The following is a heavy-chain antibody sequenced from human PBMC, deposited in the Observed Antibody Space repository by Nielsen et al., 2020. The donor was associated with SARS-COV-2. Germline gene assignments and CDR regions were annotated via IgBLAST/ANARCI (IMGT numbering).Heavy chain of an antibody. D-gene: IGHD2-2*01. J-gene: IGHJ6*02. V-gene: IGHV3-33*01. CDR3: ARDQYLRDYYNYGMDV. CDR2: IHGASK. Sequence: GESLKISCAASGFTFSTHDMHWVRQAPGKGLEWVAAIHGASKNYADSVKGRFTISRDNSKNTLYLQMNSLRAEDTAVYFCARDQYLRDYYNYGMDVWGQGTTVTVSS. CDR1: GFTFSTHD.